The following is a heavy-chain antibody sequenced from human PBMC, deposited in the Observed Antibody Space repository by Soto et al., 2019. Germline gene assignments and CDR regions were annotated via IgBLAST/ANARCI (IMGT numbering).Heavy chain of an antibody. J-gene: IGHJ6*02. CDR2: ISGYNGNT. V-gene: IGHV1-18*01. CDR1: GYSFTTYG. Sequence: QVQLVQSRGEVKKPGASVKVSCKTSGYSFTTYGISWVRQAPGQGLEWMGWISGYNGNTNYAQKLQGRVTMTTDTSPSTAYMELSSLRSDDTAVYYCAREGPATYYYYGMDVWGQGSTVTVSS. CDR3: AREGPATYYYYGMDV.